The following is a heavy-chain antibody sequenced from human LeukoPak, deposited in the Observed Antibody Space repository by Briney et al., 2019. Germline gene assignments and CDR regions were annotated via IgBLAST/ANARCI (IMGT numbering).Heavy chain of an antibody. V-gene: IGHV3-21*01. CDR2: ISSSSSYI. CDR3: ARDSPYYYDSSGPSGI. J-gene: IGHJ3*02. D-gene: IGHD3-22*01. Sequence: GGSLRLSCAASGFTFSGYSMNWVRQAPGKGLEWVSSISSSSSYIYYADSVKGRFTISRDNAKNSLYLQMNSLRAEDTAMYYCARDSPYYYDSSGPSGIWGQGTMVTVSS. CDR1: GFTFSGYS.